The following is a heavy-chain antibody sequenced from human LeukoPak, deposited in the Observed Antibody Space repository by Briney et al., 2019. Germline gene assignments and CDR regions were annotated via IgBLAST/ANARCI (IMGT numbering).Heavy chain of an antibody. CDR2: ISSSSSYI. V-gene: IGHV3-21*04. D-gene: IGHD3-22*01. J-gene: IGHJ4*02. Sequence: GGSLRLSCAASGFTFRRYWMDWVRQAPGKGLEWVSSISSSSSYIYYADSVKGRFTISRDNAKNSLYLQMNSLRAEDTALYYCARVRYDSSGYREWGQGTLVTVSS. CDR1: GFTFRRYW. CDR3: ARVRYDSSGYRE.